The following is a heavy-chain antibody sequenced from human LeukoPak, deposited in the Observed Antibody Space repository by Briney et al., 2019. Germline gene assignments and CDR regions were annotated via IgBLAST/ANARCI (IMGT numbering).Heavy chain of an antibody. CDR1: GGSFSGYY. CDR3: ARDVREYSYDDAFDI. CDR2: INHSGST. Sequence: SETLSLTCAVYGGSFSGYYWSWIRQPPGKGLEWIGEINHSGSTNYNPSLKSRVTISVDTSKNQFSLKLSSVTAADTAVYYCARDVREYSYDDAFDIWGQGTMVTVSS. J-gene: IGHJ3*02. V-gene: IGHV4-34*01. D-gene: IGHD5-18*01.